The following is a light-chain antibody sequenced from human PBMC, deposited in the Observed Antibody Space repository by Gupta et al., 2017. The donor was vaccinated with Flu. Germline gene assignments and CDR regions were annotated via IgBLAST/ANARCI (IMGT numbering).Light chain of an antibody. CDR1: HSVSSNY. V-gene: IGKV3-20*01. CDR2: GRS. J-gene: IGKJ1*01. Sequence: ENVLMQSTGTLSLSRGERATLSCRAGHSVSSNYLAWYQLKPGQAPILLIYGRSNSAPGIPVRFSGCQSGLAFTLAIIKPEPVDFAVYYCRGDCTSAQTFGQGTRVDIE. CDR3: RGDCTSAQT.